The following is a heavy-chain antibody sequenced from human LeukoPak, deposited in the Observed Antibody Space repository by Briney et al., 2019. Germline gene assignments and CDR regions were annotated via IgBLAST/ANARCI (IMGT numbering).Heavy chain of an antibody. J-gene: IGHJ4*02. Sequence: SETLSLTCTVSGGSISSYYWSWIRQPPGKGLEWIGYIYYSGSTNYNPSLESRVTISVDTSKNQFSLKLTSVTAADTAVYYCARGYGYNSEYWGQGTLVTVSP. CDR1: GGSISSYY. D-gene: IGHD5-24*01. CDR2: IYYSGST. V-gene: IGHV4-59*01. CDR3: ARGYGYNSEY.